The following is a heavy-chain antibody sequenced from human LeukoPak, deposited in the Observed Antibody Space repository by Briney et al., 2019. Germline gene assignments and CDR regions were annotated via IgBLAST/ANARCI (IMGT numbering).Heavy chain of an antibody. Sequence: SETLSLTCTVSGGSISSYYWNWIRQSPGKGLEWIGYIVYNGSTNYNPSLQSRVTLSLDTPKNQFSLKLSSVTAADTAVYYCARDLGCADPFDCWGQGTLVTVSS. CDR3: ARDLGCADPFDC. CDR2: IVYNGST. J-gene: IGHJ4*02. V-gene: IGHV4-59*01. D-gene: IGHD3/OR15-3a*01. CDR1: GGSISSYY.